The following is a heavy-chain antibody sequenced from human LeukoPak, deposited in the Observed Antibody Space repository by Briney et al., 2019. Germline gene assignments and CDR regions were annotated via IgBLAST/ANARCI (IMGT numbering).Heavy chain of an antibody. CDR1: RFTFSSYA. D-gene: IGHD3-10*01. Sequence: GGSLRLSCAASRFTFSSYAMSLVRQAPGQGLEWVSAIRGRGSDTFYSDSVKGRFTISRDNPKNTLYLQIHSLTAEDTAVYYCASHYGSGSNNRLDTWGQGTLVTVSS. V-gene: IGHV3-23*01. CDR3: ASHYGSGSNNRLDT. J-gene: IGHJ5*02. CDR2: IRGRGSDT.